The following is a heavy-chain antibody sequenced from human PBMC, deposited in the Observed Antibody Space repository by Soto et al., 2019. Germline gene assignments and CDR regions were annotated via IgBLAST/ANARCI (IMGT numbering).Heavy chain of an antibody. CDR1: GGSFSGYY. J-gene: IGHJ6*02. D-gene: IGHD5-18*01. Sequence: PSETLSLTCAVYGGSFSGYYWSWIRQPPGKGLEWIGEINHSGSTNYNPSLKSRVTISVDTSKNQFSLKLSSVTAADTAVYYCARNHTAMVTNWGYCVMDVWAQGTTVTVSS. CDR3: ARNHTAMVTNWGYCVMDV. CDR2: INHSGST. V-gene: IGHV4-34*01.